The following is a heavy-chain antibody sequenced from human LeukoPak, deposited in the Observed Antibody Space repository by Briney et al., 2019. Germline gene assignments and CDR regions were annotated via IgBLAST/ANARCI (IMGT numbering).Heavy chain of an antibody. Sequence: GGSLRLSCVASGFTFNTHWVSWVRQAPGKGLEWVANIKEGGSKTYYVASLKGRFTISRDNAKNSVFLQMNSLRAEDTAVYYCAPQTMILVLGGQGTLVTASP. J-gene: IGHJ4*02. CDR2: IKEGGSKT. D-gene: IGHD3-22*01. CDR1: GFTFNTHW. CDR3: APQTMILVL. V-gene: IGHV3-7*01.